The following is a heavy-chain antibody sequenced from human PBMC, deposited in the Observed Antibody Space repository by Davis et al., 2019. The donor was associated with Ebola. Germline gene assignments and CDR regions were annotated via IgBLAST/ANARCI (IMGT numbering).Heavy chain of an antibody. Sequence: MPSETLSLTCAVDGGSFSAYYWSWIRQPPGKGLEWIGEIYHTGDTNYNPSLKSRVTISADTSKNQVALKLSSVTAADTATYHCVGGYNFDYWGQGVQVIVSS. J-gene: IGHJ4*02. CDR2: IYHTGDT. V-gene: IGHV4-34*01. D-gene: IGHD3-10*01. CDR3: VGGYNFDY. CDR1: GGSFSAYY.